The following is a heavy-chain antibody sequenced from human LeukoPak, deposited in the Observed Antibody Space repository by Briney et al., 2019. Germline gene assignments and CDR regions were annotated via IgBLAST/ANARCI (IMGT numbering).Heavy chain of an antibody. CDR1: GGSISPYY. J-gene: IGHJ2*01. CDR3: ARDLGSSWPNWYFDL. CDR2: MSYSGTT. Sequence: SETLSPTCTVSGGSISPYYWSWIRQPPGKALDSIAYMSYSGTTNSNPSLKSRVAVSVDTSKNQFSLMLTAVTAADTAVYYCARDLGSSWPNWYFDLWGRGTLVTVSS. D-gene: IGHD6-13*01. V-gene: IGHV4-59*01.